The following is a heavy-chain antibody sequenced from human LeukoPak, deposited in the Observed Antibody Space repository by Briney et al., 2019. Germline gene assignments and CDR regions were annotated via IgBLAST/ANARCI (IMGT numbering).Heavy chain of an antibody. CDR3: ARNYYYFDY. J-gene: IGHJ4*02. Sequence: GGSLRLSCAASGFTFSDYGMHWVRQAPGKGLEWVAVISYDGTNKYYVDSVKGRFTISRDNSRNTLYLQMNSLRSGDTAVYYCARNYYYFDYWGQGTLVTVSS. D-gene: IGHD1-7*01. V-gene: IGHV3-30*03. CDR1: GFTFSDYG. CDR2: ISYDGTNK.